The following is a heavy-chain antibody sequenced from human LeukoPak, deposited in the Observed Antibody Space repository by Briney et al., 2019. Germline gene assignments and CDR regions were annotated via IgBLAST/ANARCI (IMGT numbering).Heavy chain of an antibody. J-gene: IGHJ4*02. V-gene: IGHV3-53*01. CDR2: VASGGET. CDR3: AKDLLGVAAGNY. Sequence: PGGSLRLSCAVSGFTVSNNYMSWVRQAPGKGLEWVSVVASGGETYYADSVKGRFTISRDNSKNTLYLQMNSVRAQDTAVYSCAKDLLGVAAGNYWGQGTLVTVSS. CDR1: GFTVSNNY. D-gene: IGHD6-13*01.